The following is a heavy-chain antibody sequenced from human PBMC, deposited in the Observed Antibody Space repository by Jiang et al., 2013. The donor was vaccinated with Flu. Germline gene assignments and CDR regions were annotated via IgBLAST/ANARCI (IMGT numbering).Heavy chain of an antibody. J-gene: IGHJ4*02. Sequence: GSGLVKPSQTLSLTCTVSGGSISSGGYYWSWIRQHPGKGLEWIGYIYYSGSTYYNPSLKSLVTISVDTSKNQFSLKLSSVTAADTAVYYCARTKSRRSGLNRSYYFDYWGQGTLVTVSS. CDR3: ARTKSRRSGLNRSYYFDY. D-gene: IGHD3-10*01. CDR1: GGSISSGGYY. CDR2: IYYSGST. V-gene: IGHV4-31*01.